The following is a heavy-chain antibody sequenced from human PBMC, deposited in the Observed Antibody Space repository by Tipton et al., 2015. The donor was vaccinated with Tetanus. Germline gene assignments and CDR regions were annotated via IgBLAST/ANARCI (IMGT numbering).Heavy chain of an antibody. CDR1: GGSTHGFY. CDR2: IYGSGSGST. Sequence: GLVKPSETLSLSCSVSGGSTHGFYWTWIRQSAVKGLEWIGRIYGSGSGSTIYNPSLKSRVAMSVDTSRNQFSLTLTSVTVADTAVYFCARVLRYSATGGWDDAFDIWGQGTLVTVSS. V-gene: IGHV4-4*07. CDR3: ARVLRYSATGGWDDAFDI. J-gene: IGHJ3*02. D-gene: IGHD2-21*01.